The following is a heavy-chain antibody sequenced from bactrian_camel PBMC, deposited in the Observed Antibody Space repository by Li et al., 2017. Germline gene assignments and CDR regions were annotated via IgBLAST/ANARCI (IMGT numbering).Heavy chain of an antibody. V-gene: IGHV3S26*01. CDR1: GYTFGTNC. CDR2: IEVDGGRT. Sequence: HVQLVESGGGSVQAGGSLRLSCAASGYTFGTNCMGWFRQAPGKERERVAEIEVDGGRTNYADFVEGRFTISKDVAKNIMYLQIHSLKPEDTAMYYCAADSPTCNYYSDYYKVGQGTQVTVS. J-gene: IGHJ4*01. D-gene: IGHD4*01.